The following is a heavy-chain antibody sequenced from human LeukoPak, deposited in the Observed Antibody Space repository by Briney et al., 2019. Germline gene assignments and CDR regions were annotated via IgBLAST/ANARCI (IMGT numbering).Heavy chain of an antibody. CDR1: EFTFTSYS. CDR2: ISADGIKT. D-gene: IGHD3-9*01. CDR3: AREGHYDILTGYSPVEYYFYYMDV. V-gene: IGHV3-30*03. J-gene: IGHJ6*03. Sequence: PGGSLEPSFEASEFTFTSYSLHGFGQVPGKGLGGVAVISADGIKTYYAESVKGRFTVSRDNPKNTLYLQMNSLRSEDTALYYCAREGHYDILTGYSPVEYYFYYMDVWGRGTTVTVSS.